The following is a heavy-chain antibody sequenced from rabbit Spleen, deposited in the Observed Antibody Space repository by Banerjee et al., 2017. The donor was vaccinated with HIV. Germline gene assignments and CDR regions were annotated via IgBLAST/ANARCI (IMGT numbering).Heavy chain of an antibody. CDR3: ARDTASSFSSYGMDL. CDR1: GFSFTSSSY. V-gene: IGHV1S40*01. D-gene: IGHD8-1*01. CDR2: IDTGSSGFT. Sequence: QSLEESGGDLVKPGVSLTLTCTASGFSFTSSSYMCWVRQAPGKGLEWIACIDTGSSGFTYFATWAKGRFAISKTSSTTVTLQMTRLTAADTATYFCARDTASSFSSYGMDLWGPGTLVTVS. J-gene: IGHJ6*01.